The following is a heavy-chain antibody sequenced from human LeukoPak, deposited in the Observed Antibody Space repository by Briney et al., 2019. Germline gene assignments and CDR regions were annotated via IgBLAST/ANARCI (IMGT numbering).Heavy chain of an antibody. CDR1: GSTFSSYA. CDR2: ISGSGGST. J-gene: IGHJ4*02. Sequence: GGSLRLSCAASGSTFSSYAMSWVRQAPGKGLEWVSGISGSGGSTYYADSVKGRFTISRDNSKNTLYLQTNSLRAEDTAVYYCAKKGGIAAAGGYYFDYWGQGTLVTVSS. CDR3: AKKGGIAAAGGYYFDY. V-gene: IGHV3-23*01. D-gene: IGHD6-13*01.